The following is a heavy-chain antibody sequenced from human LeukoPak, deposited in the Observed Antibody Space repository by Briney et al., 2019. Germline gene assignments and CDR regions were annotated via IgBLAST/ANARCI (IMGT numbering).Heavy chain of an antibody. CDR3: ARAYDSIRYYFDS. CDR2: IIPIFGTP. V-gene: IGHV1-69*05. Sequence: GASVKVSCKASGGTFSSYVINWVRQAPGQGLEWMGGIIPIFGTPNYAQRFRGKVTLTTDESTSTAYMELSSLTSEDTAVYYCARAYDSIRYYFDSWGQGTLVTVS. J-gene: IGHJ4*02. CDR1: GGTFSSYV. D-gene: IGHD3-22*01.